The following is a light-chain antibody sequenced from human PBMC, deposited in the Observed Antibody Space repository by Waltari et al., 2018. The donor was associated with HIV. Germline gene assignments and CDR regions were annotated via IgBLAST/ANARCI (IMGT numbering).Light chain of an antibody. Sequence: QSVLTQPPSASGTPGQRVTISCSGSSSNIGSNYVYWYQQLPGTAPKLLIYRNNQRPAGVPDRFSVSKSGTSASLAISWLRSEDEADYYCAAWVDSLSVVFGGGTKLTVL. CDR1: SSNIGSNY. V-gene: IGLV1-47*01. J-gene: IGLJ2*01. CDR3: AAWVDSLSVV. CDR2: RNN.